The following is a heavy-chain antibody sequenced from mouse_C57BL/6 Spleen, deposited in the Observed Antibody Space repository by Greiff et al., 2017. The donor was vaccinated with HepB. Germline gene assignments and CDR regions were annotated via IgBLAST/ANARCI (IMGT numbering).Heavy chain of an antibody. V-gene: IGHV1-52*01. CDR3: AREAYDGFAY. J-gene: IGHJ3*01. CDR2: IDPSDSET. CDR1: GYTFTSYW. D-gene: IGHD2-3*01. Sequence: QVQLKQPGAELVRPGSSVKLSCKASGYTFTSYWMHWVKQRPIQGLEWIGNIDPSDSETHYNQKFKDKATLTVDKSSSTAYMQRSSLTSEDSAVYYCAREAYDGFAYWGQGTLVTVSA.